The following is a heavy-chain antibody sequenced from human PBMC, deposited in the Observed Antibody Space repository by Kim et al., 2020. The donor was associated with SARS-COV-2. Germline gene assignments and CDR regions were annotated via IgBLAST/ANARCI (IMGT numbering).Heavy chain of an antibody. Sequence: SETLSLTCAVYGGSLSGSSWSWIRQPPGKGLEWIGEIIHSGSTNYNPSLKSRVTISVDTSKNQFSLNLTSVTAADTAVYYCASRGRWGEGTLVTGSS. CDR1: GGSLSGSS. CDR3: ASRGR. CDR2: IIHSGST. J-gene: IGHJ4*02. V-gene: IGHV4-34*12. D-gene: IGHD3-10*01.